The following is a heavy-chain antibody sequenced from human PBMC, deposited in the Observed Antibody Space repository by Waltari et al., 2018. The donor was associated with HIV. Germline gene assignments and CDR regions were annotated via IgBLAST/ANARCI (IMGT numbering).Heavy chain of an antibody. CDR1: GYIFTNYG. J-gene: IGHJ6*02. CDR2: ISGYNANT. CDR3: ARGLGGSYYYGVDV. V-gene: IGHV1-18*01. Sequence: QVHLVQSGAEVKMPGASVRVSCKTSGYIFTNYGVSWVRQAPGQGLEWLGWISGYNANTNDAQRLQGRGTLTTVTSTSTAYMELRSLRSDDTAVYYCARGLGGSYYYGVDVWGQGTTVTAS.